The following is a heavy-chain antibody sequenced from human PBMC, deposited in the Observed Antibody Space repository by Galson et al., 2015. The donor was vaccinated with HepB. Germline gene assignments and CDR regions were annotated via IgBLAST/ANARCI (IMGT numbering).Heavy chain of an antibody. D-gene: IGHD3-9*01. Sequence: SLRLSCAASGFTFGNFALHWVRQAPGKGLQWLAVISYDGSNKDYADSVKGRFTVSRDNSKNRLYLQMNSLRAEDTAVYYCARDQAPYYDIMTRYLSGDFDYWGQGTLVTVSS. CDR1: GFTFGNFA. CDR3: ARDQAPYYDIMTRYLSGDFDY. V-gene: IGHV3-30*04. CDR2: ISYDGSNK. J-gene: IGHJ4*02.